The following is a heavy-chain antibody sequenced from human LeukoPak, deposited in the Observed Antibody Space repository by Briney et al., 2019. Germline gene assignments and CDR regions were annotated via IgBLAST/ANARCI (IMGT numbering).Heavy chain of an antibody. D-gene: IGHD3-9*01. J-gene: IGHJ4*02. CDR1: GFTFSSYG. CDR3: AKDPADYDILTGSYYDY. Sequence: PGRSLRLSCAASGFTFSSYGMHWVRQAPGKGLEWVAVISYDGSNKYYADSVKGRFTISRDNSKNTPYLQMNSLRAEDTAVYYCAKDPADYDILTGSYYDYWGQGTLVTVSS. CDR2: ISYDGSNK. V-gene: IGHV3-30*18.